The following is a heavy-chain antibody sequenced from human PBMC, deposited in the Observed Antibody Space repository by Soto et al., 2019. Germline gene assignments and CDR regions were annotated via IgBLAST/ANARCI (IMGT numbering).Heavy chain of an antibody. CDR2: ISGSGGST. CDR3: AKDEHDYRTDRRENDAFDI. Sequence: GGSLRLSCAASGFTFSSYAMSWVRQAPGKGLEWVSAISGSGGSTYYADSVKGRFTISRDNSKNTLYLQMNSLRAEDTAVYYCAKDEHDYRTDRRENDAFDIWGQRTTVTVSS. D-gene: IGHD4-17*01. CDR1: GFTFSSYA. V-gene: IGHV3-23*01. J-gene: IGHJ3*02.